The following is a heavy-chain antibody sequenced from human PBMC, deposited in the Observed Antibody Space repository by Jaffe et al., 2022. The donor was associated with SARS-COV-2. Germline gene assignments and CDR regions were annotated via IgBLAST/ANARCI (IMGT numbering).Heavy chain of an antibody. V-gene: IGHV3-9*01. Sequence: EVQLVESGGGLVQPGRSLRLSCAASGFTFDDYAMHWVRQAPGKGLEWVSGISWNSGSIGYADSVKGRFTISRDNAKNSLYLQMNSLRAEDTALYYCAKDMGGDYGGNRGAFDIWGQGTMVTVSS. CDR2: ISWNSGSI. CDR3: AKDMGGDYGGNRGAFDI. CDR1: GFTFDDYA. J-gene: IGHJ3*02. D-gene: IGHD4-17*01.